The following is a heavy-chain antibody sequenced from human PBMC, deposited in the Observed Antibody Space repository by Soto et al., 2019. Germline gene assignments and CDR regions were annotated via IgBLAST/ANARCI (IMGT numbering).Heavy chain of an antibody. J-gene: IGHJ6*02. V-gene: IGHV1-69*01. CDR2: IIPIFGTA. Sequence: QVPLVQSGAEVKKPGSSVKVSCKASGGTFSSYAISWVRQAPGQGLEWMGGIIPIFGTANYAQKFQGRVTITADESTSTAYMELSSLRSEDTAVYYCARGDVVVVAATRGDYYYGMDVWGQGTTVTVSS. CDR3: ARGDVVVVAATRGDYYYGMDV. D-gene: IGHD2-15*01. CDR1: GGTFSSYA.